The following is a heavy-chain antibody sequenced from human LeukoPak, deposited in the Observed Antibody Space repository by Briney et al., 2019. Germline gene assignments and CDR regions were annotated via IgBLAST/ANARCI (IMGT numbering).Heavy chain of an antibody. D-gene: IGHD3-9*01. V-gene: IGHV3-33*01. Sequence: PGRSLRLSCAASGFTFSSYGMHWVRQAPGKGLEWVAVIWYDGSNKYYADSVKGRFTISRDNSKNTLYLQMNSLRAEDTAVYYCARGWVYYDILTGTIGNFDYWGQGTLVTVSS. CDR2: IWYDGSNK. J-gene: IGHJ4*02. CDR1: GFTFSSYG. CDR3: ARGWVYYDILTGTIGNFDY.